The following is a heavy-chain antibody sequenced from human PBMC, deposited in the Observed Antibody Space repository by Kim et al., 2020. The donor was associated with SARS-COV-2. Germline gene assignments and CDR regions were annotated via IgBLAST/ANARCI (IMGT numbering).Heavy chain of an antibody. CDR3: ARGARKVGAEEWFDY. Sequence: GGSLRLSCAASGFTFSSYAMHWVRQAPGKGLEWVAVISYDGSNKYYADSVKGRFTISRDNSKNTLYLQMNSLRAEDTAVYYCARGARKVGAEEWFDYWGQGTLVTVSS. J-gene: IGHJ4*02. D-gene: IGHD1-26*01. CDR2: ISYDGSNK. V-gene: IGHV3-30*04. CDR1: GFTFSSYA.